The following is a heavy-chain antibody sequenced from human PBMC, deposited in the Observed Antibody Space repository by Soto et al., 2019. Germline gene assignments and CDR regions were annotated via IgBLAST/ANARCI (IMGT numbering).Heavy chain of an antibody. D-gene: IGHD4-4*01. CDR3: AGAIVTSYAFDI. V-gene: IGHV1-69*01. CDR2: IIPIFGTA. J-gene: IGHJ3*02. CDR1: GGTFSSYA. Sequence: QVQLVQSGAEVKKPGSSVKVSCKASGGTFSSYAISWVRQAPGQGLEWMGGIIPIFGTANYAHKFQGRVTSTADESTSTTYMELSSLRSEEPAVYYCAGAIVTSYAFDIWGQGTMVTVSS.